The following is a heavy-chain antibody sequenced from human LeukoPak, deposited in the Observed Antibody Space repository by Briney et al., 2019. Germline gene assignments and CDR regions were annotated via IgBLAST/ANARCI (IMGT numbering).Heavy chain of an antibody. J-gene: IGHJ6*02. CDR1: GYTFTSYY. CDR2: FNPSGGST. D-gene: IGHD3-3*01. V-gene: IGHV1-46*01. Sequence: ASGTVSCKASGYTFTSYYMHWVRQAPGQGLEWMGIFNPSGGSTSYAQKFQGRVTMTRDTSTSTVYMELSSLRSEDTAVYYCARDQLTFGVVKHYYYGMDVWGQGTTVTVSS. CDR3: ARDQLTFGVVKHYYYGMDV.